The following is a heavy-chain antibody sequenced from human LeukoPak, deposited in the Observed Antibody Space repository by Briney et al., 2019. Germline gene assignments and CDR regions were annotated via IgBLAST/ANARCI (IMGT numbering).Heavy chain of an antibody. CDR3: AKDNDSGSSSGFDY. J-gene: IGHJ4*02. CDR2: ISWNSGSI. CDR1: GFTFDDYA. Sequence: AGGSLRLSCAASGFTFDDYAMHWVRQAPGKGLEWVSGISWNSGSIGYADSVKGRFTISRDNAKNSLYLQMNSLRAEDTALYYCAKDNDSGSSSGFDYWGQGTLVTGSS. D-gene: IGHD6-6*01. V-gene: IGHV3-9*01.